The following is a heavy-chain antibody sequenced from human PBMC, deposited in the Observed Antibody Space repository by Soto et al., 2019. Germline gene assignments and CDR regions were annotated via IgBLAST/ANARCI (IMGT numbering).Heavy chain of an antibody. V-gene: IGHV1-18*01. D-gene: IGHD5-12*01. Sequence: ASVKVSCKASGYTFTSYGISWLRQAPGLGLEWVAWISTIVGNRNFAQKFQGRVTITTDTSTGTAYMELSSLRSEDTAVYYCARDRGGYSSYYYYYMDVWGKGTTVTVSS. CDR2: ISTIVGNR. CDR3: ARDRGGYSSYYYYYMDV. J-gene: IGHJ6*03. CDR1: GYTFTSYG.